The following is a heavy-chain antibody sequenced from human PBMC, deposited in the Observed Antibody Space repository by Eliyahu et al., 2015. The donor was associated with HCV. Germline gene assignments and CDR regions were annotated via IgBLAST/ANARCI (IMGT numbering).Heavy chain of an antibody. CDR3: ATFAGLIDYFFEF. CDR1: GISIRRHSSY. V-gene: IGHV4-39*01. Sequence: QLQLQESGPGLVKPSETLSLTCTVSGISIRRHSSYWGWIRQSPGMGLEWIGTISYNDTTYYNPSLKSRVTISVDTSKNQFSLKLTSVTAADTSVYYCATFAGLIDYFFEFWGQGTQGTVSS. J-gene: IGHJ4*02. CDR2: ISYNDTT. D-gene: IGHD2-21*01.